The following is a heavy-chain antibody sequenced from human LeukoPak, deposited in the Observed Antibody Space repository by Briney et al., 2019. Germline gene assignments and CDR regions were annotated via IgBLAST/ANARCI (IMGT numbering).Heavy chain of an antibody. CDR1: GYTFTGHY. V-gene: IGHV1-2*02. Sequence: ASVKVSCKASGYTFTGHYMHWVRQAPGQGLEWMGWIYPKSGGTNYAQKFQSRVTMTRDTSITTAFMELNLLNSDGTAVYYCVRDGYSGGAFDIWGQGTMVTVSS. D-gene: IGHD5-12*01. J-gene: IGHJ3*02. CDR2: IYPKSGGT. CDR3: VRDGYSGGAFDI.